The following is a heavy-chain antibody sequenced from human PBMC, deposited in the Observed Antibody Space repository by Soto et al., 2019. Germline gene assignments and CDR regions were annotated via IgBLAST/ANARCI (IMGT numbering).Heavy chain of an antibody. Sequence: QVQLVQSGAEVKKPGSSVKVSCKAPGGTFSYAISWVRQAPGQGLEWMGGIIPIFGTAKYAQKFQGRVTITADESTSTGYMELSSLRSEDTAVYYCARSQGGSSSLDIYYYYYYGMDVWGQGTTVTVSS. V-gene: IGHV1-69*01. CDR3: ARSQGGSSSLDIYYYYYYGMDV. J-gene: IGHJ6*02. CDR2: IIPIFGTA. D-gene: IGHD2-15*01. CDR1: GGTFSYA.